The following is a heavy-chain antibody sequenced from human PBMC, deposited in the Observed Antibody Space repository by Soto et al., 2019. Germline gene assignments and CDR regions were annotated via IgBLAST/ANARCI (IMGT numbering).Heavy chain of an antibody. D-gene: IGHD6-19*01. CDR2: ISAYNGHT. CDR3: AGDGRIAVAGGIHFDY. CDR1: GYTFTSYG. V-gene: IGHV1-18*01. Sequence: QVQLVQSGAEVKKPGASVKVSCKASGYTFTSYGISWVRQAPGQGLEWMGWISAYNGHTNYAQKLQGRVTMTTDTSTSTGYMELRSLRSDDTAVYYCAGDGRIAVAGGIHFDYWGQGTLVTVSS. J-gene: IGHJ4*02.